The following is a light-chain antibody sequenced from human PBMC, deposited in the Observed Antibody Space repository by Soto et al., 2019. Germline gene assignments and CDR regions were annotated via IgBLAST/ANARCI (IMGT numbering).Light chain of an antibody. Sequence: DIQMTQSPSTLSASVGDRVTITCRASQSISSWLAWYQQKPGKAPKLVIYKASSLESGVPSRFSGSGSGTEFTLTISSLQPDDFATYYCQQYNSYSWTFGQGTKVEI. V-gene: IGKV1-5*03. CDR1: QSISSW. CDR2: KAS. CDR3: QQYNSYSWT. J-gene: IGKJ1*01.